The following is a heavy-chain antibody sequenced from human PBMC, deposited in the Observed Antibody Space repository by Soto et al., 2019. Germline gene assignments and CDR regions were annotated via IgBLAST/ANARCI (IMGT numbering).Heavy chain of an antibody. V-gene: IGHV1-3*05. Sequence: QVQLVQSGAEEKKPGASVKVSCKASGYTFTSYAMHWVRQAPGQRLEWMGWINAGNGNTKYSQKFQGRVTITRYTSASTAYMELSSLRSEDTAVYYCARAWVVVTAPDYWGPGTLVTVSS. J-gene: IGHJ4*02. CDR3: ARAWVVVTAPDY. CDR1: GYTFTSYA. D-gene: IGHD2-21*02. CDR2: INAGNGNT.